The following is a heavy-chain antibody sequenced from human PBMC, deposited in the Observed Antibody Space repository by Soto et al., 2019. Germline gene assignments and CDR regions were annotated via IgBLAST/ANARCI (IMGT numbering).Heavy chain of an antibody. V-gene: IGHV3-15*01. D-gene: IGHD5-18*01. CDR3: TTGTRGIQLWFAWHFDL. Sequence: GGSLRLSCAASGFTFSNAWMSWVRQAPGKGLEWVGRIKSKTDGGTTDYAAPVKGRFTISRDDSKNTLYLQMNSLKTEDTAVYYCTTGTRGIQLWFAWHFDLWGRGTLVTVSS. J-gene: IGHJ2*01. CDR2: IKSKTDGGTT. CDR1: GFTFSNAW.